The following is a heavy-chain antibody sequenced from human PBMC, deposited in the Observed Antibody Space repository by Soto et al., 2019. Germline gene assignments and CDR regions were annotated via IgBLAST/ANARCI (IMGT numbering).Heavy chain of an antibody. J-gene: IGHJ4*02. CDR1: GGTFSSYA. CDR2: IIPIFGTA. D-gene: IGHD3-22*01. Sequence: SVKVSCKASGGTFSSYAISWVRQAPGQGLEWMGGIIPIFGTANYAQKFQGRVTITADESTSTAYMELSSLRSEDTAVYYCARVESPPYYDSSGYHFDYWGQGTLVTVSS. V-gene: IGHV1-69*13. CDR3: ARVESPPYYDSSGYHFDY.